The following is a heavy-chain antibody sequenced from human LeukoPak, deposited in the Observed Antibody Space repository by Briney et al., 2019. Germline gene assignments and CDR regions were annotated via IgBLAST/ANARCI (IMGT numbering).Heavy chain of an antibody. V-gene: IGHV3-74*01. CDR3: ARGGISIVGATSFDY. Sequence: GGSLRLSCAASGFTFSSYWMHWVRQASGKGLVWVSRINTDGSSTSYADSVKGRFTISRDNAKNTLYLQMNSLRAEDTAVYYCARGGISIVGATSFDYWGQGTLVTVSS. CDR1: GFTFSSYW. D-gene: IGHD1-26*01. J-gene: IGHJ4*02. CDR2: INTDGSST.